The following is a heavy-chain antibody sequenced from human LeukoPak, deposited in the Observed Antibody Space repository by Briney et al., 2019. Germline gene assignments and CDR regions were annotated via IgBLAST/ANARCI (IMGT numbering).Heavy chain of an antibody. CDR3: AKEGGRGGGWFYFDF. CDR2: ISYDESNE. CDR1: GFTFDSYA. J-gene: IGHJ4*02. D-gene: IGHD6-19*01. V-gene: IGHV3-30-3*01. Sequence: GGSLRLSCAASGFTFDSYAMHWVRQAPGKGLEWVAVISYDESNEYYADSVKGRFTVSRDNSNNTLFLQMNSLRAADTAVYYRAKEGGRGGGWFYFDFWGQGTLVTVSS.